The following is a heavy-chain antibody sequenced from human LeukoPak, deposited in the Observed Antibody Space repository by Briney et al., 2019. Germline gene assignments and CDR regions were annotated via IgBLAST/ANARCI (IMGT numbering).Heavy chain of an antibody. CDR1: GGSFSGYY. V-gene: IGHV4-34*01. D-gene: IGHD3-10*01. J-gene: IGHJ4*02. CDR3: ARVGTYGSGSYLSWLDY. CDR2: INHSGST. Sequence: SETLSLTCAVYGGSFSGYYWSWIRQPPGKGLEWIGEINHSGSTNYNPSLKSRVTISVDTSKNQFSLKLSSVTAADTAVYYCARVGTYGSGSYLSWLDYWGQGTLVTVSS.